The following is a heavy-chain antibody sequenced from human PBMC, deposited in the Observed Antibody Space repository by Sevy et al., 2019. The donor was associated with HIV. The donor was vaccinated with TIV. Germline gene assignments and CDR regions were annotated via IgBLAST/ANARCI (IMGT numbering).Heavy chain of an antibody. CDR1: GFTFSTYS. V-gene: IGHV3-48*02. CDR3: AREAYYYDSREENWFDP. J-gene: IGHJ5*02. D-gene: IGHD3-22*01. Sequence: GGSLRRSCKASGFTFSTYSMHWVRQAPGKGLEWVSSISRTSTTTYYADSAQGRFTISRDNAKNSLYLQMNSLRDEDTAVYYCAREAYYYDSREENWFDPWGQGTLVTVSS. CDR2: ISRTSTTT.